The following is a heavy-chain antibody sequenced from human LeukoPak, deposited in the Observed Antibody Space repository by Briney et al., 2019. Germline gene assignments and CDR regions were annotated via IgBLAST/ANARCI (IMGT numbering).Heavy chain of an antibody. J-gene: IGHJ3*02. CDR1: GYTVTSYG. CDR3: AREGTSDAFDI. D-gene: IGHD1-1*01. V-gene: IGHV1-18*01. CDR2: ISAYNGNT. Sequence: GASVTVSFTASGYTVTSYGISWVRQAPGQGLEWMGWISAYNGNTNYAQKLQSRVTMTTDTSTSTAYMELRSLRSDDTAVYYCAREGTSDAFDIWDQGTMVTVSS.